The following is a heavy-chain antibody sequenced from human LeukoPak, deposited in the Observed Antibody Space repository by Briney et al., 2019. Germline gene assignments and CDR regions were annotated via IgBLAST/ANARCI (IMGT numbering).Heavy chain of an antibody. CDR3: ARAGGGMYGSGSFDY. CDR2: IIPILGIA. D-gene: IGHD3-10*01. CDR1: GGTFSSYA. J-gene: IGHJ4*02. Sequence: SVKVSCKASGGTFSSYAISWVRQAPGQGLEWMGRIIPILGIANYAQKFQGRVTITADKSTSTAYMELSSLRSEDTAVYYCARAGGGMYGSGSFDYWGQGTLVTVST. V-gene: IGHV1-69*04.